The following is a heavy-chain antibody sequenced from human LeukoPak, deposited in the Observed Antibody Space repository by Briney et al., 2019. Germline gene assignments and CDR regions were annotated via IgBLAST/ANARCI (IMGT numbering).Heavy chain of an antibody. Sequence: SETLSLTCTVSGGSISSYYWSWIRQPAGKGLEWIGRIYTSGSSNYNPALKSRVTMSVDTSKNQLSLKLSSVTAADTAVYYCARETSQKGADCMDVWGKGTTVTISS. D-gene: IGHD3-16*01. CDR2: IYTSGSS. J-gene: IGHJ6*03. V-gene: IGHV4-4*07. CDR1: GGSISSYY. CDR3: ARETSQKGADCMDV.